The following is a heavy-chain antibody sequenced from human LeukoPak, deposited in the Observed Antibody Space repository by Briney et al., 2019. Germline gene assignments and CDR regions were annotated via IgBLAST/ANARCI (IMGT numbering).Heavy chain of an antibody. CDR2: VYYSGST. CDR3: ARQSDYYDSGKEGYFDY. V-gene: IGHV4-39*01. CDR1: GGSISITRYY. Sequence: SETLSLTCTVSGGSISITRYYWVWIRQPPGEGVDCIGSVYYSGSTLYNASLKSRVTISVDTSKNQFSLKLSSVAAADTAVYYCARQSDYYDSGKEGYFDYWGQGTLVTVSS. D-gene: IGHD3-10*01. J-gene: IGHJ4*02.